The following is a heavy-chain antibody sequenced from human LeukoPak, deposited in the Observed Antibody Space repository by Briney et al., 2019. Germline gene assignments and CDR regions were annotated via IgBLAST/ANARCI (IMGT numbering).Heavy chain of an antibody. CDR2: IKSKTDGGTT. CDR1: GFTFSNAW. CDR3: TTESSYSSSWYGRVCYYYMDV. Sequence: GGSLRLSCAASGFTFSNAWMSWVRQAPGKGLEWVGRIKSKTDGGTTDCAAPVKGRFTISRDDSKNTLYLQMNSLKTEDTAVYYCTTESSYSSSWYGRVCYYYMDVWGKGTTVTVSS. V-gene: IGHV3-15*01. J-gene: IGHJ6*03. D-gene: IGHD6-13*01.